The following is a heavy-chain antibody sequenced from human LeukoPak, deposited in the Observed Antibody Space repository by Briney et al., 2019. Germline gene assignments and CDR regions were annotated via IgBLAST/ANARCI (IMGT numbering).Heavy chain of an antibody. D-gene: IGHD3-22*01. CDR1: GFTFSTYN. J-gene: IGHJ4*02. Sequence: GESLTLSCAASGFTFSTYNMNWVPQAPGKGLEWISYINADSSTIQYADSVRGRFTTTRDNAKNSLYLQMNSLRAEDTAVYYCVRDNSRGQSLGVIYWGQGSLVTVS. V-gene: IGHV3-48*01. CDR2: INADSSTI. CDR3: VRDNSRGQSLGVIY.